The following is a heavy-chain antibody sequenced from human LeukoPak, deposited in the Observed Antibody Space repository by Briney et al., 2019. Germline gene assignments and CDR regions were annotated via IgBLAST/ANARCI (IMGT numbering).Heavy chain of an antibody. V-gene: IGHV3-49*04. CDR2: IRSKIYGGTP. Sequence: GGSLRLSRTASGFTFGDYAMTWVRRAPGKGLEWVGFIRSKIYGGTPEYAASVKGRFTISRDDSQGIAYLQMNSLITEDTAVYYCSRDQTPYYWGQGTLVTVSS. CDR3: SRDQTPYY. CDR1: GFTFGDYA. J-gene: IGHJ4*02.